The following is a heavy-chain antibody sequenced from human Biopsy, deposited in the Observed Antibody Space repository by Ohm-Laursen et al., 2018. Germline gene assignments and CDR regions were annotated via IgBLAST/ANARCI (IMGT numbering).Heavy chain of an antibody. CDR3: ARSRGSSGIATIYYYGMDV. CDR1: GFTLSSYS. V-gene: IGHV3-21*01. Sequence: SLRPSCAASGFTLSSYSMNWVRQPPGKGLEWVSTISSSSDNIYYVDSVKGRFTISRDNAKNSLYLQMNSLRAEDTAAYYCARSRGSSGIATIYYYGMDVWGQGTTVTVSS. J-gene: IGHJ6*02. CDR2: ISSSSDNI. D-gene: IGHD3-10*01.